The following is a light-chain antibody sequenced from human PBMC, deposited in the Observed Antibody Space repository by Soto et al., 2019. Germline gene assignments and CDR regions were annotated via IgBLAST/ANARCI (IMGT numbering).Light chain of an antibody. CDR2: AAS. J-gene: IGKJ3*01. V-gene: IGKV1-39*01. CDR1: QSISTY. Sequence: DIQMTQSPSSLSASVGDRVTITCRASQSISTYLTWYQQKPGKAPRLLIYAASSLQSGVPSRFSGSGSGADFTLTITSLQPEDFATYSCQQSYNTPPTFGAGTTVEIK. CDR3: QQSYNTPPT.